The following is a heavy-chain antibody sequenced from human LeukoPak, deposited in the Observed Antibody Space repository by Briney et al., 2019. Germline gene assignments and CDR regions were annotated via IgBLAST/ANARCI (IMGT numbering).Heavy chain of an antibody. CDR1: GYTFTSYG. J-gene: IGHJ4*02. CDR2: ISAYNGNT. CDR3: AREAVAKTNYGSGSYAVY. D-gene: IGHD3-10*01. V-gene: IGHV1-18*01. Sequence: ASVKVSCKASGYTFTSYGISWVRQAPGQGLEWMGWISAYNGNTNYAQKFQGRVTMTRDTSISTAYMELSRLRSDDTAVYYCAREAVAKTNYGSGSYAVYWGQGTLVTVSS.